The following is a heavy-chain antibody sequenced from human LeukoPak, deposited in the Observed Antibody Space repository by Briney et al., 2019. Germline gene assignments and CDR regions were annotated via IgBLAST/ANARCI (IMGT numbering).Heavy chain of an antibody. J-gene: IGHJ6*02. D-gene: IGHD3-3*01. CDR1: GGSISSGDHF. CDR2: ICYKGNT. V-gene: IGHV4-31*03. CDR3: AREASYSDFSSGSYYYDLDA. Sequence: SQTLSLTCTVSGGSISSGDHFWSWIRQHPGMGLGWIGYICYKGNTYYYPSLRSRVTMSVDTSKNQFALKLSSVTAADKAVYFCAREASYSDFSSGSYYYDLDAWGQGTTVTVSS.